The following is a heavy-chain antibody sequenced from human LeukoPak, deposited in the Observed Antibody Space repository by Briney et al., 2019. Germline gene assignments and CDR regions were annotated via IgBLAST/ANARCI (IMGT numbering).Heavy chain of an antibody. CDR3: ATIVWFGESMFDY. CDR1: GYTFTSYG. J-gene: IGHJ4*02. Sequence: ASAKVSCKASGYTFTSYGISWVRQAPGQGLEWMGWISAYNGNTNYAQKLQGRVTMTTDTSTSTAYTELRSLRSADTAVYYCATIVWFGESMFDYWGQGNLVTVSS. D-gene: IGHD3-10*01. V-gene: IGHV1-18*01. CDR2: ISAYNGNT.